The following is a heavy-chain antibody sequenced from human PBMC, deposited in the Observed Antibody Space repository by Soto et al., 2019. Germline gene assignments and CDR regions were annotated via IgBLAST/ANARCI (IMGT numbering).Heavy chain of an antibody. J-gene: IGHJ5*02. V-gene: IGHV4-4*02. D-gene: IGHD2-8*01. Sequence: SETLSLTCGVSGDSVSSVNWWSWVRQAPGKGLEWIGEIYHSGTTNYNPSLTGRVTMSVDKSKNQFSLNLTSVTAADTAVYYCARLQGFFTISTFDPWGQGNLVTVSS. CDR2: IYHSGTT. CDR1: GDSVSSVNW. CDR3: ARLQGFFTISTFDP.